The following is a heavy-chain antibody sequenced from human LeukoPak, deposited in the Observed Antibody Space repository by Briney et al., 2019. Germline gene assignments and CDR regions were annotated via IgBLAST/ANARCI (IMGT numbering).Heavy chain of an antibody. CDR1: GGSFSGYY. J-gene: IGHJ2*01. Sequence: PSETLSLTCAVYGGSFSGYYWSWIRQPPGKGLEWIGEINHSGSTNYNPSLKSRVTISVDTSKNQFSLKLSSVTAADTAVYYCARRPGYCSSTSCYLYWYFDLWGRGTLVTVSS. D-gene: IGHD2-2*01. CDR3: ARRPGYCSSTSCYLYWYFDL. CDR2: INHSGST. V-gene: IGHV4-34*01.